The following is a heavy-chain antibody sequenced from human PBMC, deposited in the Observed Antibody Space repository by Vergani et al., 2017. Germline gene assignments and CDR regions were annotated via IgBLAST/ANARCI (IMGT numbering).Heavy chain of an antibody. D-gene: IGHD5-24*01. Sequence: VQLVESGGGVVQPGRSLRLSCAASGFTFSSYGMHWVRQAPGKGLEWVAVIWYDGSNKYYADSVEGRFTISRDNSKNTLYLQMNSLRAEDTAVYYCARDNKDGYKLGADYWGQGTLVTVSS. J-gene: IGHJ4*02. CDR2: IWYDGSNK. V-gene: IGHV3-33*01. CDR3: ARDNKDGYKLGADY. CDR1: GFTFSSYG.